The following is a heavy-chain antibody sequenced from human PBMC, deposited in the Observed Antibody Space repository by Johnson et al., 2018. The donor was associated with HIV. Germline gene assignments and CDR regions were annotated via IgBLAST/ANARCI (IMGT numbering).Heavy chain of an antibody. CDR3: ARVATHAFDI. Sequence: VQPGRSLRLSCAASGFSLSTYDLHWVRQAPGRGLEWVALIWYGGSNKYNADSVKGRFTISRDNSKNTLYLQMNSLRAEDTAVYYCARVATHAFDIWGQGTMVTVSS. CDR1: GFSLSTYD. D-gene: IGHD1-26*01. J-gene: IGHJ3*02. CDR2: IWYGGSNK. V-gene: IGHV3-33*01.